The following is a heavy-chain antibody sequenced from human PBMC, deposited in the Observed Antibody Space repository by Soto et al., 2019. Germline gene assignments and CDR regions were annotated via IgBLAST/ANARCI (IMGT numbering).Heavy chain of an antibody. CDR1: GYTFTSYA. J-gene: IGHJ4*02. CDR2: INAGNGNT. CDR3: ARGLGLYDFDY. D-gene: IGHD1-26*01. V-gene: IGHV1-3*01. Sequence: QVQLVQSGAEVKKPGASVKVSCKASGYTFTSYAMHWVRQAPGQRLEWMGWINAGNGNTKYSQKFQGRVTITRDTAASTAYMELSSLRSEDTAVYYCARGLGLYDFDYWGQGTLVTVSS.